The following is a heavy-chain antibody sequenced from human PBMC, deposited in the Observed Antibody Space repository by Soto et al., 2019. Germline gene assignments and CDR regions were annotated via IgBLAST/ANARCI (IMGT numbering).Heavy chain of an antibody. Sequence: GGSLRLSCAASGFTFSSYAMHWVRQAPGKGLEYVSAISSNGGSTYYANSVKGRFTISRDNSKNTLYLQMGSLRAEDMAVYYCARVGFWSGFYYFDYWGQGTLVTVSS. J-gene: IGHJ4*02. CDR2: ISSNGGST. CDR1: GFTFSSYA. D-gene: IGHD3-3*01. CDR3: ARVGFWSGFYYFDY. V-gene: IGHV3-64*01.